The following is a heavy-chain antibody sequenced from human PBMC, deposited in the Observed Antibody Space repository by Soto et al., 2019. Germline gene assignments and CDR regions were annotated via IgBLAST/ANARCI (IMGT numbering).Heavy chain of an antibody. J-gene: IGHJ4*02. CDR3: AKWRDFGVPYYFDY. CDR1: GFTFSNYA. Sequence: PGESLILSCAASGFTFSNYAMSWVRQAPGKGLEWVSAISGICVSTYYAASVKGRFTISRDNAKNTLYLQMNSLRAEDTAVYYCAKWRDFGVPYYFDYWGQGTLVTVSS. CDR2: ISGICVST. V-gene: IGHV3-23*01. D-gene: IGHD3-3*01.